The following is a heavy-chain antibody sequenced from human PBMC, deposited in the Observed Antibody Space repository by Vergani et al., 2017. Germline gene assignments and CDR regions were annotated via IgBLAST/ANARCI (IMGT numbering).Heavy chain of an antibody. CDR3: ARVRKWLLLQRDAFDI. V-gene: IGHV1-46*01. CDR2: INPIGGST. Sequence: QVQLVQSGAEVKKPGASVKVSCKASGYTFTSYYMHWVRQAPGQGLEWMGIINPIGGSTSYAQKFQGRVTMTRDTSTSTVYMELSSLRSEDTAVYYCARVRKWLLLQRDAFDIWGQGTMVTVSS. CDR1: GYTFTSYY. D-gene: IGHD3-22*01. J-gene: IGHJ3*02.